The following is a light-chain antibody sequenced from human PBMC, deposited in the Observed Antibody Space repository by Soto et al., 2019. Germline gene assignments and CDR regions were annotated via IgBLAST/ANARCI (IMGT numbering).Light chain of an antibody. V-gene: IGKV1-39*01. Sequence: DIQMTQSPSSLSASVGDRVTISCRASETIATYLNWYQQKPGRVPEVLIYGASRLPRGVPSRFTGRGYGINFILTINHLPPADFASYCWQHYYSYPLTFGPGTKV. J-gene: IGKJ3*01. CDR2: GAS. CDR1: ETIATY. CDR3: QHYYSYPLT.